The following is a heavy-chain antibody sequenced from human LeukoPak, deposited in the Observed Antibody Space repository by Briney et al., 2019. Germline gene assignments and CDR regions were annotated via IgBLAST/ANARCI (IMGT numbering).Heavy chain of an antibody. V-gene: IGHV1-69*06. D-gene: IGHD6-6*01. J-gene: IGHJ6*03. CDR2: IIPIFGTA. Sequence: SVKVSCEASGGTFSSYAISWVRQAPGQGLEWMGGIIPIFGTANYAQKFQGRVTITADKSTSTAYIELSSLRSEDTAVYYCTREVSSSPSFYYYYMDVWGKGTTVTVSS. CDR1: GGTFSSYA. CDR3: TREVSSSPSFYYYYMDV.